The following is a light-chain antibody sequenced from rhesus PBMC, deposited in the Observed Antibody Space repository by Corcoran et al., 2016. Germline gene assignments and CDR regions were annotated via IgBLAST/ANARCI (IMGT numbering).Light chain of an antibody. CDR3: MQGTHWPYS. Sequence: DVVMTQSPLSLPVTLGQPASISCRSSPSLVHSDGKTYLNRLQQKPGQPHRRLIYQVSNRDSGVPARFSGSGAGTDFTLKISRVEAGDVGVYYCMQGTHWPYSFGQGTKVEIK. J-gene: IGKJ2*01. V-gene: IGKV2S9*01. CDR2: QVS. CDR1: PSLVHSDGKTY.